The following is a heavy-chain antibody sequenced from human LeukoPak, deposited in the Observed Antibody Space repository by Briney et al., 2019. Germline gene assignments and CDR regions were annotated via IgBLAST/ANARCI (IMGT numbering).Heavy chain of an antibody. CDR3: ASLRSGSGTFYNDY. J-gene: IGHJ4*02. CDR2: IWYDGNNK. V-gene: IGHV3-33*01. Sequence: GGSLRLSCAASGFTLTGYGMHWVRQAPGKGLEWVAVIWYDGNNKYYVDSVKGRFSISRDNSKNTLYLQMNSLRAEDTAVYYCASLRSGSGTFYNDYWGQGTLVTVSS. D-gene: IGHD3-10*01. CDR1: GFTLTGYG.